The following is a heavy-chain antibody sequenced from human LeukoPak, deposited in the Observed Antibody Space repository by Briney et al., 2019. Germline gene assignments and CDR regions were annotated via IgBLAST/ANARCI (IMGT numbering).Heavy chain of an antibody. CDR3: ARSTEFNCGGDCYSHAFDI. J-gene: IGHJ3*02. V-gene: IGHV4-31*03. Sequence: SQTLSLTCIVSGASVSSGDYYWTWIRQHPGEGLEWIGYISHSGSTSYNPSLESRVSISADTSKNQFSLKLSSVTAADTAVYYCARSTEFNCGGDCYSHAFDIWGQGTMVTVSS. CDR1: GASVSSGDYY. D-gene: IGHD2-21*02. CDR2: ISHSGST.